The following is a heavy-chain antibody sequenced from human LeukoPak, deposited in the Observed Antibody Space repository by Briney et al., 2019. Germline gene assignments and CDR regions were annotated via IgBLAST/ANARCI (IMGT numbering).Heavy chain of an antibody. CDR1: GFSFSDAW. D-gene: IGHD3-22*01. V-gene: IGHV3-15*07. Sequence: GGSLRLSCATSGFSFSDAWMNWVRQAPAKGLEWVGRIRKNSGGGTIDYAAAVKGRFALSRDDAKNTLYLHLSSLQTEDTAVYYCATDFYDTTWGQGTLVTVSS. CDR2: IRKNSGGGTI. CDR3: ATDFYDTT. J-gene: IGHJ5*02.